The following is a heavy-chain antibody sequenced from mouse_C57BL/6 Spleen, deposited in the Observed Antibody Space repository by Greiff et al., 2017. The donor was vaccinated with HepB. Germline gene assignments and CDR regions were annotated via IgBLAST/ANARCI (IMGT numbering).Heavy chain of an antibody. CDR1: GYTFTDYY. CDR2: IYPGSGNT. CDR3: AREVNYFDY. D-gene: IGHD1-3*01. J-gene: IGHJ2*01. Sequence: VQLQQSGAELVRPGASVKLSCKASGYTFTDYYINWVKQRPGQGLEWIARIYPGSGNTYYNEKFKGKATLTAEKSSSTAYMQLSSLTSEDSAVYFCAREVNYFDYWGQGTTLTVSS. V-gene: IGHV1-76*01.